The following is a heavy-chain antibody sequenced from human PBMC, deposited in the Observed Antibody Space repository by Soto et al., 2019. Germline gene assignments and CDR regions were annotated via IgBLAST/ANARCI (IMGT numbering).Heavy chain of an antibody. D-gene: IGHD1-1*01. CDR3: AKDKTGTPAV. Sequence: QVQLVESGGGVVQPGRSLRLSCAASGFTFSSYGMHWVRQAPVKGLEWVAVISYDGSNKYYADSVKGRVTISRDNSKNTLYLQMNSLRAEDTAVYYCAKDKTGTPAVWGQGTLVTVSS. CDR2: ISYDGSNK. V-gene: IGHV3-30*18. CDR1: GFTFSSYG. J-gene: IGHJ4*02.